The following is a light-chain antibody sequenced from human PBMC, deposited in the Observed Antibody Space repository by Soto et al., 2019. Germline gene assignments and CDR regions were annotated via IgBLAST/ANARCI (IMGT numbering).Light chain of an antibody. V-gene: IGKV3-15*01. CDR1: QSVSSSY. Sequence: EIVLTQSPGTVSLSPGERATLSFMASQSVSSSYLAWYQQKPGQAPRLLIYGASTRATGIPARFSGSGSGTEFTLTISSLQSEDFAVYYCQQYNNWPPITFGQGTRLEIK. J-gene: IGKJ5*01. CDR3: QQYNNWPPIT. CDR2: GAS.